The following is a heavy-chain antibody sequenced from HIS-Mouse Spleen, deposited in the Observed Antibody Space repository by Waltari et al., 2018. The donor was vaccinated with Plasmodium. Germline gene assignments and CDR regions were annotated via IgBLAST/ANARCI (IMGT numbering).Heavy chain of an antibody. CDR2: SYYSGST. V-gene: IGHV4-59*05. CDR3: ARRGGSYYYFDY. CDR1: GFPFSNAW. D-gene: IGHD1-26*01. J-gene: IGHJ4*02. Sequence: VQLVESGGGLVKPGGSLRLSCAASGFPFSNAWMSWVRQAPGKGLEWIGSSYYSGSTYYNPSLKSRVTISVDTSKNQFSLKLSSVTAADTAVYYCARRGGSYYYFDYWGQGTMVTVSS.